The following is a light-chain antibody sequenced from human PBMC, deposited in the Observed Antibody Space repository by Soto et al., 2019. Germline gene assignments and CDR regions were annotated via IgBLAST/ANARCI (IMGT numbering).Light chain of an antibody. V-gene: IGKV1-12*01. CDR2: TAS. CDR3: QQSNTFPLG. J-gene: IGKJ1*01. Sequence: DIQLLMYPTSVSASVGDRVTITCRASQGISSYLAWYQQKPGKAPILLIHTASILQSGVPSRFSGSGFATDFTLTISSLQPEDYATYYCQQSNTFPLGFGQGTKVDI. CDR1: QGISSY.